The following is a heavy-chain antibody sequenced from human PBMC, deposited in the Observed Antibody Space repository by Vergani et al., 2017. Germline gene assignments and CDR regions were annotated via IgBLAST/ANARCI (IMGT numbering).Heavy chain of an antibody. D-gene: IGHD5-18*01. J-gene: IGHJ6*02. CDR2: MNPNSGNT. CDR3: ARDARIPRGYSYGPLYYYYGMDV. V-gene: IGHV1-8*01. CDR1: GYTFTSYD. Sequence: QVQLVQSGAEVKKPGASVKVSCKASGYTFTSYDINWVRQATGQGLEWMGWMNPNSGNTGYAQKFQGRVTMTRNTSISTAYMELSSLRSEDTAVYYCARDARIPRGYSYGPLYYYYGMDVWGQGTTVTVSS.